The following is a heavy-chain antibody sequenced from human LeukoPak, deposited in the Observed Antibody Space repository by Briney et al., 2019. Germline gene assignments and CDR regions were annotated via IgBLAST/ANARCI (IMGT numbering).Heavy chain of an antibody. Sequence: GGSLRLSCAASGFSFDDYGMSWVRHVPGKGLEWVTGINWNGDRTSYVDSVKGRFTISRDNAKNPLHLQMNSLRVEDTAFYYCTRKGVSGSSLRQFFDYWGQGTLVAVTS. CDR2: INWNGDRT. J-gene: IGHJ4*02. D-gene: IGHD2-15*01. V-gene: IGHV3-20*04. CDR3: TRKGVSGSSLRQFFDY. CDR1: GFSFDDYG.